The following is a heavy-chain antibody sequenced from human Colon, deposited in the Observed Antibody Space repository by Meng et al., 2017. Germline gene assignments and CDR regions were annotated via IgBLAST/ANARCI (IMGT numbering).Heavy chain of an antibody. CDR2: INHSGST. D-gene: IGHD3-22*01. CDR3: ARGVEDYYDSSGFAWYFDS. CDR1: GGSFSGYY. V-gene: IGHV4-34*01. Sequence: QVQLQQWGAGLLKPSETLSLTCAVYGGSFSGYYWSWIRQPPGKGLEWIGEINHSGSTNYNPSLKSRVTISVDTSKNQFSLKLSSVTAADTAVYYCARGVEDYYDSSGFAWYFDSWGQGTLVTVSS. J-gene: IGHJ4*02.